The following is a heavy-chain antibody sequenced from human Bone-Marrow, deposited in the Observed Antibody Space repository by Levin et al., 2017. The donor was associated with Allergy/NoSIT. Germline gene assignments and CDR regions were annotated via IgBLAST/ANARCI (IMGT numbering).Heavy chain of an antibody. D-gene: IGHD3-10*01. J-gene: IGHJ4*02. CDR1: GFIFKRYA. CDR2: ISSTGGST. Sequence: GESLKISCAASGFIFKRYAMCWVRQAPGKGLEWVSGISSTGGSTYYADSVKGRFTISRDNSRNTVDLQMNSLRAEDTALYYCAKESERLLWFGDFPYYFDYWGQGTVATGSS. CDR3: AKESERLLWFGDFPYYFDY. V-gene: IGHV3-23*01.